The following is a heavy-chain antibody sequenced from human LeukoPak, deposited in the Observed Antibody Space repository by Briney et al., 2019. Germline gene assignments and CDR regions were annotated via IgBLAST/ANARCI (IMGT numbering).Heavy chain of an antibody. CDR1: GASVSGSPYY. D-gene: IGHD3-10*01. J-gene: IGHJ5*02. CDR2: IYYSGST. V-gene: IGHV4-39*01. CDR3: ARHMYGSGSYYLNWFDP. Sequence: SETLSLTCTVSGASVSGSPYYWGWIRQPPGKGLEWIGSIYYSGSTYYNPSLKSRVTISVDTSKNQFSLKLSSVTAADTAVYYCARHMYGSGSYYLNWFDPWGQGTLVTVSS.